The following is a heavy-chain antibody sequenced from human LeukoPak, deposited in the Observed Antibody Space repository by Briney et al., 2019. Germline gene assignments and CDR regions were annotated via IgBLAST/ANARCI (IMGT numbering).Heavy chain of an antibody. Sequence: SQTLSLTCTVSGYSITSGYYWGWIRQPPGKGLEWIGSIYQSGSTFYNPSLKSRVTISVDTSKNQFSLKLSSVTAADTAVYYCARDQDYYGSGSYGPGYWGQGTLVTVSS. CDR3: ARDQDYYGSGSYGPGY. D-gene: IGHD3-10*01. J-gene: IGHJ4*02. CDR1: GYSITSGYY. V-gene: IGHV4-38-2*02. CDR2: IYQSGST.